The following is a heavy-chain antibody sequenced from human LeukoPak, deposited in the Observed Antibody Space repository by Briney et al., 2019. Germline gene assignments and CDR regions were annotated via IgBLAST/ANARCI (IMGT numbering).Heavy chain of an antibody. CDR2: INHSGST. D-gene: IGHD4-23*01. V-gene: IGHV4-34*01. CDR3: ARGDYGGNSYY. CDR1: GGSFSGYY. Sequence: SESLSLTCAVYGGSFSGYYWSWIRQPPGKGLEWIGEINHSGSTNYNPSLKSRVTISVDTSKNQFSLKLSSVTAADTAVYYCARGDYGGNSYYWGQGTLVTASS. J-gene: IGHJ4*02.